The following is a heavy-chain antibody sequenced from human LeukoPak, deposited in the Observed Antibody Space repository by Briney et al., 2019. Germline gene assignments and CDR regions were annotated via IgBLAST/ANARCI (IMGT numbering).Heavy chain of an antibody. D-gene: IGHD6-19*01. CDR3: AKDMQIAVAPFDY. V-gene: IGHV3-23*01. J-gene: IGHJ4*02. CDR1: GFTFSNFA. Sequence: GGSLRLSCAASGFTFSNFALSWVRQAPGKGLDWVSAISGSGGSTYHAASVKGRFTISRDNSKNTVYLQMNSLGAEDTAIYYCAKDMQIAVAPFDYWGQGTLVTVSS. CDR2: ISGSGGST.